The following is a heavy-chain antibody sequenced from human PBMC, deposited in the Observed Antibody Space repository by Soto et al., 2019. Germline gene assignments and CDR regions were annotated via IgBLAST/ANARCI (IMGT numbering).Heavy chain of an antibody. CDR2: IWYDGGNN. J-gene: IGHJ4*02. V-gene: IGHV3-33*01. CDR1: GFTFSNYG. D-gene: IGHD3-16*01. Sequence: QVQLVESGGGVVQPGRSLRLSCAASGFTFSNYGLHWDRQAPGKGLEWVAFIWYDGGNNYYAESVKGRFTISRDNSKNTLYLQMTSLRAEDTAGYYWARRGDVNTGFGKDYWGQGALGSVSA. CDR3: ARRGDVNTGFGKDY.